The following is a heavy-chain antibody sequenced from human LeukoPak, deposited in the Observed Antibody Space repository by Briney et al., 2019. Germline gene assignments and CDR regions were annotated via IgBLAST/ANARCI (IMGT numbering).Heavy chain of an antibody. CDR1: GFTFSSYG. J-gene: IGHJ2*01. CDR3: AKGTYYYGSTESTGSWYFDL. V-gene: IGHV3-30*18. D-gene: IGHD3-10*01. Sequence: TGGSLRLSCAASGFTFSSYGMHWVRQAPGKGLEWVAVISYDGSNKFYADSVKGRFTISRDNSKHTLYLQMNSLRAEDTAVYYCAKGTYYYGSTESTGSWYFDLWGRGTLVTVSS. CDR2: ISYDGSNK.